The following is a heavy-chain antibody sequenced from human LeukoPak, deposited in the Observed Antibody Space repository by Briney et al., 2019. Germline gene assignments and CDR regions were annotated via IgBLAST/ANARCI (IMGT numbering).Heavy chain of an antibody. J-gene: IGHJ4*02. Sequence: PSETLSLTCTVSGGSISSDGYYWSWIRQHPGKGLEWIGNIYYSGSTYYNPSLKSRVTISVDTSKNQFSLKLSSVTAADTAVYYCARDSGGGGFDYWGQGTLVTVSS. CDR1: GGSISSDGYY. CDR3: ARDSGGGGFDY. V-gene: IGHV4-31*02. CDR2: IYYSGST. D-gene: IGHD2-15*01.